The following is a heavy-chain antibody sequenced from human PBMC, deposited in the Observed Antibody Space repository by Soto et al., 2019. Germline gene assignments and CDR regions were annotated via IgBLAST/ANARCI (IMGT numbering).Heavy chain of an antibody. CDR3: ARSRGGSYRDAFDT. V-gene: IGHV1-18*04. J-gene: IGHJ3*02. D-gene: IGHD1-26*01. Sequence: ASVKVRFKGSADKCSIGGMGWMRKATRQGLEWMGWISAYNGNTNYAQKLQGRVTMTTDTSTSTAYMELRSLRSDDTAVYYCARSRGGSYRDAFDTRGQGTMVTVSS. CDR2: ISAYNGNT. CDR1: ADKCSIGG.